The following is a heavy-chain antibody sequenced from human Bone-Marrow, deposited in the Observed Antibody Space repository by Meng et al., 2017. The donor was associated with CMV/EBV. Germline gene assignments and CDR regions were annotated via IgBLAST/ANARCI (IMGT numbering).Heavy chain of an antibody. CDR1: GFTFSSYW. V-gene: IGHV3-7*01. CDR3: ARSSITSKPHAFDI. Sequence: GESLKISCGASGFTFSSYWMSWVRQAPGKGLEWVANIKQDGSEKYYGDSVKGRFTFSRDNAKNSLYLQMNSLRAEDTAVYYCARSSITSKPHAFDIWGQGTMVTVSS. J-gene: IGHJ3*02. CDR2: IKQDGSEK. D-gene: IGHD2-2*01.